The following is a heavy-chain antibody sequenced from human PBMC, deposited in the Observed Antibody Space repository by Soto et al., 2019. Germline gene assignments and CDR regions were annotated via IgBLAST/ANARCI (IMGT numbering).Heavy chain of an antibody. CDR2: INPNSGGT. CDR1: GYTFTGYY. CDR3: ARADSSWYCFDP. D-gene: IGHD6-13*01. V-gene: IGHV1-2*02. J-gene: IGHJ5*02. Sequence: ASVKVSCKASGYTFTGYYMHWVRQAPGQALEWMGWINPNSGGTNYAQKFQGRVTMTRDTSISTAYMELSRLRSDDTAVYYCARADSSWYCFDPWGQGTLVTVSS.